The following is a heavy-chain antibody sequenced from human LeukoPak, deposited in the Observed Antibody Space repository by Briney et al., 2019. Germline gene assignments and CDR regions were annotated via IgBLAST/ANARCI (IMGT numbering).Heavy chain of an antibody. J-gene: IGHJ5*02. Sequence: PSETLSLTCTVSGGSISSYYWGWIRQPAGKGLEWIGRIYTSGSTNYNPSLKSRVTMSVDTSTNQFSLKLSSVTAADTAVYYCARELVPAAKFDPWGQGTLVTVSS. CDR1: GGSISSYY. V-gene: IGHV4-4*07. CDR3: ARELVPAAKFDP. D-gene: IGHD2-2*01. CDR2: IYTSGST.